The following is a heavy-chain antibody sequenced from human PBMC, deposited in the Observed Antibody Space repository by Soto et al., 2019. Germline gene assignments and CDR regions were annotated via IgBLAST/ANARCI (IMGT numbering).Heavy chain of an antibody. CDR3: AHTHMRCNNGVCSYYFDY. J-gene: IGHJ4*02. CDR1: GFSLSTSGVG. Sequence: SGPTLVNPTQTLTLTCTFSGFSLSTSGVGVGWIRQPPGKALEWLALIYWNDDKRYSPSLKSRLTITKDTSKNQVVLTMTNMDPVDTATYYCAHTHMRCNNGVCSYYFDYWGQGTLVTVSS. V-gene: IGHV2-5*01. D-gene: IGHD2-8*01. CDR2: IYWNDDK.